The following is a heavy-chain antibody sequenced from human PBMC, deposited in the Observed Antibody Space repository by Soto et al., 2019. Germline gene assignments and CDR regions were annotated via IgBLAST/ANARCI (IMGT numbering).Heavy chain of an antibody. V-gene: IGHV4-4*07. J-gene: IGHJ6*01. CDR3: AREVDV. Sequence: QPAGKGLEWIGRIYSNGNTNYNPSLKRRVTMSVDRSTNQLSLNLSSVTAAGTAVYHCAREVDV. CDR2: IYSNGNT.